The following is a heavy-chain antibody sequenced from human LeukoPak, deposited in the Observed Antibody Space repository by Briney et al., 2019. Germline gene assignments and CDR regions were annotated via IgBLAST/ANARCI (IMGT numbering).Heavy chain of an antibody. V-gene: IGHV3-7*03. CDR3: AREGRYYGSGDYFDY. J-gene: IGHJ4*02. Sequence: GSLRLSCAASGFTFSSYWMSWVRQAPGKGLEWVANIKQDGSEKYYVDSVKGRFTISRDNAKNSLYLQMNSLRAEDTAVYYCAREGRYYGSGDYFDYRGQGTLVTVSS. CDR1: GFTFSSYW. CDR2: IKQDGSEK. D-gene: IGHD3-10*01.